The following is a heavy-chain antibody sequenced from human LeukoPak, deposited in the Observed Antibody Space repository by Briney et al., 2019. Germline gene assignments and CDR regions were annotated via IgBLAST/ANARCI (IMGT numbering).Heavy chain of an antibody. D-gene: IGHD6-19*01. V-gene: IGHV4-59*01. J-gene: IGHJ3*02. CDR3: ARATGRYSSGWYGDAFDI. CDR2: IYYSGST. Sequence: PSETLPLTCTVSGGSISSYYWSWIRQPPGKGLEWIGYIYYSGSTNYNPSLKSRVTISVDTSKNQFSLKLSSVTAADTAVYYCARATGRYSSGWYGDAFDIWGQGTMVTVSS. CDR1: GGSISSYY.